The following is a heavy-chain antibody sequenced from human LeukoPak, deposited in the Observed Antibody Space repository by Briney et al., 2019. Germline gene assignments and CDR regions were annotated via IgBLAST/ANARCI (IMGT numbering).Heavy chain of an antibody. V-gene: IGHV4-59*08. Sequence: SETLSLTCTVSGGSISSYYWSWIRQPPGKGLEWTGYIYYSGSTNYNPSLKSRVTISVDTSKNQFSLKLSSVTAADTAVYYCARHGGDYVWGSYRLSFDYWGQGTLVTVSS. J-gene: IGHJ4*02. D-gene: IGHD3-16*02. CDR1: GGSISSYY. CDR3: ARHGGDYVWGSYRLSFDY. CDR2: IYYSGST.